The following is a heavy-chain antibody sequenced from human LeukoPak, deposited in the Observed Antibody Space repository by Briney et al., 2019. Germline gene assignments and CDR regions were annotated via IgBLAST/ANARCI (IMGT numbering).Heavy chain of an antibody. V-gene: IGHV3-73*01. J-gene: IGHJ4*02. CDR3: TRHTYYEDGFDY. D-gene: IGHD3-22*01. CDR1: GFTFSGSA. Sequence: GGSLRLSCAASGFTFSGSAMLWVRQASGKGLEWVGRIRSKANSYATAYGASAKGRFSISRDDSKNTAYLQMNSLKIEDTAVYYCTRHTYYEDGFDYWGQGTLVTVSS. CDR2: IRSKANSYAT.